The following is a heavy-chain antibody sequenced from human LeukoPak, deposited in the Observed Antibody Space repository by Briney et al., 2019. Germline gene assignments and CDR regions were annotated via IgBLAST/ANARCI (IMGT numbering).Heavy chain of an antibody. V-gene: IGHV4-31*03. CDR1: GCSICSGGYY. D-gene: IGHD3-3*01. J-gene: IGHJ5*02. CDR2: IYYSGST. Sequence: SQTLSRTCTVSGCSICSGGYYWSWTRQHPGKGLEWIGYIYYSGSTYYNQSLKSRITISVDTSKNQVSLKLNSVTAADTAVYYCARGGRYAYYDFWSGYTNWFDPWGQGTLVTVSS. CDR3: ARGGRYAYYDFWSGYTNWFDP.